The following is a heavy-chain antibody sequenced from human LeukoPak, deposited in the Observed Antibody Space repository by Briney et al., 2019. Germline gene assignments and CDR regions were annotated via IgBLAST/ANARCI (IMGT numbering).Heavy chain of an antibody. Sequence: TSETLSLTCAVYGGSFSGYYWSWIRQPPGKGLEWIGEINHSGSTKYNPSLKSRVTISVDTPKNQFSLKLSSVTAADTAVYYCARGRIVVVVAATQYYYYMDVWGKGTTVTVSS. CDR1: GGSFSGYY. J-gene: IGHJ6*03. D-gene: IGHD2-15*01. CDR3: ARGRIVVVVAATQYYYYMDV. CDR2: INHSGST. V-gene: IGHV4-34*01.